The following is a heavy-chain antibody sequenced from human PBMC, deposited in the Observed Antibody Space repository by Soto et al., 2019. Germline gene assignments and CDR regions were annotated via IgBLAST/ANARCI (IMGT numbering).Heavy chain of an antibody. V-gene: IGHV4-61*01. CDR3: AREDRIQLWSFDY. Sequence: QVQLQESGPGLVKPSETLSLTCTVSGGSVSSGSYYWSWIRQPPGKGLEWIGYIYYSGSTNYNPSLKSRVTISVDTSKNQFPRKLSSVTAADTAVYYGAREDRIQLWSFDYWGQGTLVTVSS. J-gene: IGHJ4*02. D-gene: IGHD5-18*01. CDR2: IYYSGST. CDR1: GGSVSSGSYY.